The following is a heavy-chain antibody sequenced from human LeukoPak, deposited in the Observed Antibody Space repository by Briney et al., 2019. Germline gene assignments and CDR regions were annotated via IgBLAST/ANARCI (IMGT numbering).Heavy chain of an antibody. Sequence: GGSLTLSCTASGFTVSSNYMTWVRQATGTGLEWVSVIYSGGSTFYADSVKGRFTISRDISKNTVYLQMNSLRAEDTAVYYCARAPPDNSFQEVHGDYWGQGTLVTVSS. CDR1: GFTVSSNY. V-gene: IGHV3-53*01. D-gene: IGHD2-15*01. CDR2: IYSGGST. CDR3: ARAPPDNSFQEVHGDY. J-gene: IGHJ4*02.